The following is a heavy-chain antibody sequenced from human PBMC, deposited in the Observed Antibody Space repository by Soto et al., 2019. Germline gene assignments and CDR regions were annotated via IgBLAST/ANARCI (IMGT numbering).Heavy chain of an antibody. CDR1: GGSISSSSYY. J-gene: IGHJ6*02. V-gene: IGHV4-39*01. CDR2: IYYSGST. Sequence: SETLSLTCTVSGGSISSSSYYWGWIRQPPGKGLEWIGSIYYSGSTYYNPSLKSRVTISVDTSKNRFSLKLSSVAAADTAVYYCARHVWGYSSSWYPTDYYYGMDVWGQGTTVTVSS. CDR3: ARHVWGYSSSWYPTDYYYGMDV. D-gene: IGHD6-13*01.